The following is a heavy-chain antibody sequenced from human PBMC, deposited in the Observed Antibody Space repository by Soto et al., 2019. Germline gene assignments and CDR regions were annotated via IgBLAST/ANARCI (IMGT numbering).Heavy chain of an antibody. J-gene: IGHJ6*02. V-gene: IGHV5-10-1*04. CDR2: IDPSDSYT. CDR3: ARTESGYSYGFADV. CDR1: GYSFTSYW. D-gene: IGHD5-18*01. Sequence: GEALKISCKGSGYSFTSYWIIWVRQMPGKGLEWMGRIDPSDSYTNYSPSFQGQVTISADKSISTAYLQWSSLKASDTAMYYCARTESGYSYGFADVWGQGTTVTVSS.